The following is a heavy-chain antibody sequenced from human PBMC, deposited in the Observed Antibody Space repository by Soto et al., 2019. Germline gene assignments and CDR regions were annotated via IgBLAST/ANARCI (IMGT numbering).Heavy chain of an antibody. CDR1: GGSINTFY. V-gene: IGHV4-4*07. J-gene: IGHJ4*02. CDR2: IFSSGST. D-gene: IGHD5-12*01. Sequence: SETLSLTCTVSGGSINTFYWSCVRQPAGKGLEWIGRIFSSGSTSFNPSREMRVAMSVGTAKNHFSLTLSSVTAADMAVYYCAREGSYSAYNFAHGIQLWSFDFWGQGALVTVSS. CDR3: AREGSYSAYNFAHGIQLWSFDF.